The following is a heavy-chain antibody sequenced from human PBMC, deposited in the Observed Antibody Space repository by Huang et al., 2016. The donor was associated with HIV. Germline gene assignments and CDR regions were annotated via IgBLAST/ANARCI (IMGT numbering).Heavy chain of an antibody. CDR2: IYSGGTT. J-gene: IGHJ4*02. Sequence: EVQLVESGGGLIQPGGSLRLSCAASGFTVSTHYMTWVRQAPGQGRECVSRIYSGGTTYYADSVKSRFTTSRDDSENTLYLHMTSLRAGDTAVYYCAKEGDTGAALGYWGQGTLVTVS. V-gene: IGHV3-53*01. D-gene: IGHD2-8*02. CDR1: GFTVSTHY. CDR3: AKEGDTGAALGY.